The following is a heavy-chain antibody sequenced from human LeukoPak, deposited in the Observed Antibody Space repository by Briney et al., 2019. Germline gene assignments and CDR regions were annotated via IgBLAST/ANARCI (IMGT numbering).Heavy chain of an antibody. CDR1: GYTLTELS. Sequence: ASVKVSCKVSGYTLTELSMHWVRQAPGQGLEWMGWINPNSGGTNYAQKFQGWVTMTRDTSISTAYMELSRLRSDDTAGYYCARGGNYDILTALGYWGQGTLVTVSS. J-gene: IGHJ4*02. CDR3: ARGGNYDILTALGY. V-gene: IGHV1-2*04. CDR2: INPNSGGT. D-gene: IGHD3-9*01.